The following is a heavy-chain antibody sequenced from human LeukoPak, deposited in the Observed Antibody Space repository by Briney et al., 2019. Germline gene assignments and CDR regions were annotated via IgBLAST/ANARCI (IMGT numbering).Heavy chain of an antibody. V-gene: IGHV1-8*01. CDR2: MNPNSCHT. D-gene: IGHD1-26*01. Sequence: ASVKVSCKASGYTLTNYDINWVRQATGQGLEWMGWMNPNSCHTGYTQKLHGRVTMTRDTSISTAYMELSSLRFEDTAVYYCVRVQSGSYARYGMDVWGQGTTVIVSS. CDR1: GYTLTNYD. CDR3: VRVQSGSYARYGMDV. J-gene: IGHJ6*02.